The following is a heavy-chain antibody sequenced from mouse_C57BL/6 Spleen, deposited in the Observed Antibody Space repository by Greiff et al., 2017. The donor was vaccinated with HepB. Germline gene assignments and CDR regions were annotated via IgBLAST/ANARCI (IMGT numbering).Heavy chain of an antibody. CDR1: GYTFPDYE. D-gene: IGHD1-1*01. CDR2: IDPETGGT. CDR3: TRCYYGSKGFAY. V-gene: IGHV1-15*01. J-gene: IGHJ3*01. Sequence: QVQLQQSGAELVRPGASVTLSSKASGYTFPDYEMHWVKQTPVHGLEWIGAIDPETGGTAYNQKFKGKAILTADKSSSTAYMELRSLTSEDSAVYYCTRCYYGSKGFAYWGQGTLVTVSA.